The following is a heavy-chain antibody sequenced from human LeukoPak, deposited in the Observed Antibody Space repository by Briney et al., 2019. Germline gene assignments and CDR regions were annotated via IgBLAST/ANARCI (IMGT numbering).Heavy chain of an antibody. D-gene: IGHD3-10*01. J-gene: IGHJ6*02. CDR2: ISGSGAST. CDR1: GFTFSSYS. V-gene: IGHV3-23*01. Sequence: GGSLRLSCAASGFTFSSYSMNWARQAPGKGLEWVSAISGSGASTYYAESVKGRFTISRDNSKNTVSLQMNSLRAEDTAVYYCAKGYAYYYGPGSNYGMDVWGQGTTVTVSS. CDR3: AKGYAYYYGPGSNYGMDV.